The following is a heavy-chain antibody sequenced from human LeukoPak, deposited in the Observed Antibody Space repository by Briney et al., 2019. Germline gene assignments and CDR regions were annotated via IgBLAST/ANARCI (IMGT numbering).Heavy chain of an antibody. CDR3: ARGKYCGGDCYSGDAFDI. V-gene: IGHV3-21*01. CDR1: GFTFSSYS. J-gene: IGHJ3*02. CDR2: INSSSSNI. Sequence: GGSLRLSCAASGFTFSSYSMNWVRQAPGKGLEWVSSINSSSSNIYYADSVKGRFTISRDNAKNSLYLQMNSLRAEDTAVYYCARGKYCGGDCYSGDAFDIWGQGTMVSLST. D-gene: IGHD2-21*02.